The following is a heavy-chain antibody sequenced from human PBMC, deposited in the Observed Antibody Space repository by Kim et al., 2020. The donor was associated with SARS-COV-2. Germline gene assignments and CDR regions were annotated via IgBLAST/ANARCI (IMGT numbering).Heavy chain of an antibody. CDR3: ATLRSTY. D-gene: IGHD2-15*01. J-gene: IGHJ4*02. CDR2: ISSNGGST. V-gene: IGHV3-64*01. CDR1: GFTFSSYA. Sequence: GGSLRRSCAASGFTFSSYAMHWVRQAPGKGLEYLSAISSNGGSTYYANSVKGRFTISRDNSKNTLYLQMGSLRAEDMAVYYCATLRSTYWGQGTLVTVSS.